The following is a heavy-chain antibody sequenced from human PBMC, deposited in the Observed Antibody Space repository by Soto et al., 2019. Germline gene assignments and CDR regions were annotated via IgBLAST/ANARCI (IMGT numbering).Heavy chain of an antibody. CDR1: GGPISSSSYY. D-gene: IGHD6-13*01. J-gene: IGHJ5*02. CDR3: ARQDGSSWNEINWFDP. Sequence: SETLSLTCTVSGGPISSSSYYWGWIRQPPGKGLEWIGSIYYSGSTYYNPSLKSRVTMSVDTSKNQFSLKLSSVTAADTAVYYCARQDGSSWNEINWFDPWGQGTLVTVSS. V-gene: IGHV4-39*01. CDR2: IYYSGST.